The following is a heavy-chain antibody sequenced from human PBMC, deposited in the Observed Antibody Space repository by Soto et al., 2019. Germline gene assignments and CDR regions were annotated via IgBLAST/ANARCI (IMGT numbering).Heavy chain of an antibody. V-gene: IGHV4-31*03. J-gene: IGHJ6*03. CDR2: IYYSGNT. D-gene: IGHD3-10*02. CDR3: ASTDYVAYYMDV. CDR1: GGSISSGYY. Sequence: GPPTPSETLSLTCSVSGGSISSGYYWTWIRQHPGKGLEWIGYIYYSGNTYYNPSLKSRVTISVDTSKNQFSLKLSSVTAADTAVYYCASTDYVAYYMDVWGQGTTVTVSS.